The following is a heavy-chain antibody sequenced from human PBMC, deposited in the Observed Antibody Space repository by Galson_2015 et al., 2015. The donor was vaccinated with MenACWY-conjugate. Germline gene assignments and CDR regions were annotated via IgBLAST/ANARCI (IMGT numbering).Heavy chain of an antibody. V-gene: IGHV3-48*04. Sequence: SLRLSCAASGFSVSDYSMNWVRQAPGKGLEWVSYISSTGTTIYYADSVKGRFTISRDNAKNSLYLQMNSLRAEDTAVYYCAIDRCDSSGFWCSFDPWGQGTLVTVSA. CDR3: AIDRCDSSGFWCSFDP. J-gene: IGHJ5*02. CDR2: ISSTGTTI. D-gene: IGHD3-22*01. CDR1: GFSVSDYS.